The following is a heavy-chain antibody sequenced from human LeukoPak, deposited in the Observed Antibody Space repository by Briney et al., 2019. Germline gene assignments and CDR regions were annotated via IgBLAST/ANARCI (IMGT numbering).Heavy chain of an antibody. J-gene: IGHJ5*02. V-gene: IGHV4-4*09. Sequence: PSETLSLTCTVSGGSISSYCWSWVRQPPGKGLEWIGYILTSGNTDYNPSLKSRVTMSVDTSKNQLSMELRFLTAADTAVYYCATSHDVKTAPYDLWGQGTLVTVSS. D-gene: IGHD2-21*01. CDR2: ILTSGNT. CDR1: GGSISSYC. CDR3: ATSHDVKTAPYDL.